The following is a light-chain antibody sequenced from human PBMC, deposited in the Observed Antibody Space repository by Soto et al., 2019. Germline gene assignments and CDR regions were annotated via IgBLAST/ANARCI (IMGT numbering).Light chain of an antibody. CDR1: SSNIGAGYG. Sequence: QSVLTQAPSVSGAPGQRVTISCTGSSSNIGAGYGVHWYQQLPGTAPKLLIYGNNNRPSGVPDRFSGSKSGTSASLAITGLQAEDEADYYCQSYDGSLSGSEVFGGGTKLTVL. CDR2: GNN. CDR3: QSYDGSLSGSEV. V-gene: IGLV1-40*01. J-gene: IGLJ2*01.